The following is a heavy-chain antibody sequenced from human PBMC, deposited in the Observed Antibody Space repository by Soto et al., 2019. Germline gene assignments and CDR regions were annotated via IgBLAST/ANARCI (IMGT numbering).Heavy chain of an antibody. Sequence: GGSLRLSCAASGFTFRDHYMTWIRQAPGKGLEWVSHISSSGGTIYYADSVKGRFTISRDNAKNSLYLQMNSLRAEDTAVYYCAGCFGHPEYWYFDLWGRGTLVTVSS. D-gene: IGHD3-16*01. J-gene: IGHJ2*01. CDR3: AGCFGHPEYWYFDL. V-gene: IGHV3-11*01. CDR2: ISSSGGTI. CDR1: GFTFRDHY.